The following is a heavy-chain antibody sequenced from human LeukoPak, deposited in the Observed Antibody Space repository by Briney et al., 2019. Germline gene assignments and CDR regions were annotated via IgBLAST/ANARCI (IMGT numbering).Heavy chain of an antibody. V-gene: IGHV4-4*02. CDR1: GGSISSSNW. D-gene: IGHD5-18*01. CDR2: IYYSGST. Sequence: SGTLSLTCAVSGGSISSSNWWSWVRQPPGKGLEWIGSIYYSGSTYYNPSLKSRVTISVDTSKNQFSLKLSSVTAADTAVYYCARQGWDTAMVSGGDYWGQGTLVTVSS. J-gene: IGHJ4*02. CDR3: ARQGWDTAMVSGGDY.